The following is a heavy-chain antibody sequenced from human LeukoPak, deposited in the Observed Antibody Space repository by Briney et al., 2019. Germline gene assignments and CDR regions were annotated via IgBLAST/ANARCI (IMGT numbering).Heavy chain of an antibody. J-gene: IGHJ4*02. Sequence: GRSLRLSCAASGFIFNDYAMHGVRQAPGKGLEWVSGINWNSNSIGYADSVKGRFTISRDNAKNSLYLQMNSLRAEDTALYYCARGRFNYDNSGYSSFYYWGQGTLVTVSS. CDR2: INWNSNSI. CDR1: GFIFNDYA. CDR3: ARGRFNYDNSGYSSFYY. V-gene: IGHV3-9*01. D-gene: IGHD3-22*01.